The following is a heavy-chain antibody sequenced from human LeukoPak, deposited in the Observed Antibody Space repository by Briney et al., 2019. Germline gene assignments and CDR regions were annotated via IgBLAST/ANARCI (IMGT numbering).Heavy chain of an antibody. V-gene: IGHV3-74*01. CDR3: ATKQWLAPPPDS. D-gene: IGHD6-19*01. Sequence: PGGSLGLSCAASGFTFSKYWMLWVRQAPGKGLESVSRINTDGTVTTYADSVKGRFTASRDNADNTMFLQMNSVRDEDTAVYYCATKQWLAPPPDSWGQGTPVTVSS. J-gene: IGHJ4*02. CDR1: GFTFSKYW. CDR2: INTDGTVT.